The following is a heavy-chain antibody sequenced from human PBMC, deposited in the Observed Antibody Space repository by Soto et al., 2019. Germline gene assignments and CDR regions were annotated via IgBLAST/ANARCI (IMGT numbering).Heavy chain of an antibody. CDR3: ARETPNSLRGAFDI. V-gene: IGHV3-66*01. D-gene: IGHD1-26*01. J-gene: IGHJ3*02. CDR1: AFTVSSSY. Sequence: GGSLRLSCTASAFTVSSSYMSWVRQAPGKGLEWVSVIYSGGPTYYADSVKGRFTISRDNSKNTVYLQMNSLRAEDTAVYCCARETPNSLRGAFDIWGQGTMVTVSS. CDR2: IYSGGPT.